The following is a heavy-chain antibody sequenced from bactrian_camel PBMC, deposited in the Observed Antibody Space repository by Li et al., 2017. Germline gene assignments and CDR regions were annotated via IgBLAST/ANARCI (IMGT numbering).Heavy chain of an antibody. CDR3: AAGFGNCALGLPNTFRS. CDR1: KLYYDTYC. J-gene: IGHJ4*01. D-gene: IGHD5*01. V-gene: IGHV3S26*01. CDR2: IEGDGSGTT. Sequence: HVQLVESGGGSVQAGGSLKLSCVASKLYYDTYCLARFRQAPGNMREGIARIEGDGSGTTTYADSVRGRFTISYDPDAKTLSLQMDSLKPEDTAVYYCAAGFGNCALGLPNTFRSWGQGTQVTVS.